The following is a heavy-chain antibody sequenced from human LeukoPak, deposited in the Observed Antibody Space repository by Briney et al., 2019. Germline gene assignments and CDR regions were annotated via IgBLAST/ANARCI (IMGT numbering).Heavy chain of an antibody. CDR2: IKTNTGNP. CDR1: AYTFTSYA. Sequence: GASVKVACKVSAYTFTSYAMGWVRQAPAHGREWMGWIKTNTGNPTYAQGFTGRSVFSLDTSVSTPYLQISSLKAEDTAVYYCARDTSSSVVVYWGQGTLVTVSS. V-gene: IGHV7-4-1*02. D-gene: IGHD6-6*01. CDR3: ARDTSSSVVVY. J-gene: IGHJ4*02.